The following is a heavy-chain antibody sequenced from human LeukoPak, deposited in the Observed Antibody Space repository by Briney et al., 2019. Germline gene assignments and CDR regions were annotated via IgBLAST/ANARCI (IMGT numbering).Heavy chain of an antibody. Sequence: ASVKVSCKASGYTFTSYAMHWVRQAPGQGLEWMGRINPNSGGTNYAQKFQGRVTMTRDTSISTAYMELSRLRSDDTAVYYCARDRGIGYCSSTSCYTPLYDYYSGMDVWGQGTTVTVSS. CDR2: INPNSGGT. D-gene: IGHD2-2*02. J-gene: IGHJ6*02. CDR3: ARDRGIGYCSSTSCYTPLYDYYSGMDV. CDR1: GYTFTSYA. V-gene: IGHV1-2*06.